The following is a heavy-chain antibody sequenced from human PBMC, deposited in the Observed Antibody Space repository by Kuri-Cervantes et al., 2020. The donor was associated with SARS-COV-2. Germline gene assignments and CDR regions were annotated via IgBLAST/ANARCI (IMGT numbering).Heavy chain of an antibody. CDR3: ARQTDAYCDGTRCSYDYYFDY. J-gene: IGHJ4*02. D-gene: IGHD2-21*01. CDR1: GGSISSGDYS. V-gene: IGHV4-30-2*01. CDR2: NYHSGSN. Sequence: SETLSLTCAVSGGSISSGDYSWSWIRQPPGKGLEWIGYNYHSGSNHYNPSLKSRVTISVDRSKNQFSLKLTSVTAADMAVYYSARQTDAYCDGTRCSYDYYFDYWGQGTLVTVSS.